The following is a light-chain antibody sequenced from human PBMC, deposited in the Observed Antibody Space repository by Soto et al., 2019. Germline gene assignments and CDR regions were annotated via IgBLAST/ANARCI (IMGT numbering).Light chain of an antibody. V-gene: IGKV3-20*01. CDR3: QQYGSSIT. CDR1: QSVSGNY. J-gene: IGKJ5*01. Sequence: IVLTQYPGTLSLSPGDSATLSCRASQSVSGNYLAWYQQKPGQAPSLVIYGVSNRATGISDRFSGRGSGTDFALTIRRLEPEDFAVYYCQQYGSSITFGQGTRLEI. CDR2: GVS.